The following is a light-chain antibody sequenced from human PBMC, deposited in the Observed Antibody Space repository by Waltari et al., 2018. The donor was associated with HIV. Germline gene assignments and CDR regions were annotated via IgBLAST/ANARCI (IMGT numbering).Light chain of an antibody. Sequence: QSVLTQTPSLSGPPRPRVTISCSGRYSTIGSNTVHLYQQFPGPAPSLLIYSNTQRPSGVPDRFSGSKSGTSASLVISELQSQDEADYHCAAWDDSLHGELFGGGTKLTVL. J-gene: IGLJ2*01. CDR2: SNT. CDR1: YSTIGSNT. V-gene: IGLV1-44*01. CDR3: AAWDDSLHGEL.